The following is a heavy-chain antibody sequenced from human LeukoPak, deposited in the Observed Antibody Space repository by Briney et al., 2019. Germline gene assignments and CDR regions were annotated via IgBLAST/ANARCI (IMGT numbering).Heavy chain of an antibody. CDR3: ARDGVAVAGLDY. CDR1: GFTFSSYS. D-gene: IGHD6-19*01. V-gene: IGHV3-21*01. CDR2: ISSSSSYI. J-gene: IGHJ4*02. Sequence: GGSLRLSCAASGFTFSSYSMNWVRQAPGKGLEWVSSISSSSSYIYYADSVNGRFTISRDNAKNSLYLQMNSLRAEDTAVYYCARDGVAVAGLDYWGQGTLVTVSS.